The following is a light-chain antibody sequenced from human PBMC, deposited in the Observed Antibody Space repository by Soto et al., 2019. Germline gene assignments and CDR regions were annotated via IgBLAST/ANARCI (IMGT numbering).Light chain of an antibody. V-gene: IGLV2-14*01. Sequence: VLTQPASVSGSPGQSITISCTGTSSYVGGYNYVSWYQQHPGKAPKLMIYEVSNRPSGVSNRFSGSKSGNTASLTISGLQAEDEADYYCSSYTSSSNYVFGTGTKVTVL. CDR3: SSYTSSSNYV. J-gene: IGLJ1*01. CDR1: SSYVGGYNY. CDR2: EVS.